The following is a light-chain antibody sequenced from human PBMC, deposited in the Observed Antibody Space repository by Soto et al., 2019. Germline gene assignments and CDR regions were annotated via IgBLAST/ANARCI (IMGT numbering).Light chain of an antibody. V-gene: IGLV2-8*01. CDR3: SSYAGSKNYV. CDR1: SSDVGGYNY. Sequence: QSVLTQPPSASGSPGQSVTISCTGTSSDVGGYNYASWYQQHPGKAPKLMIYEVSKRPSGVPDRFSGSKSGNTASLTVSGLQAEDEADYYCSSYAGSKNYVFGTGTKVT. CDR2: EVS. J-gene: IGLJ1*01.